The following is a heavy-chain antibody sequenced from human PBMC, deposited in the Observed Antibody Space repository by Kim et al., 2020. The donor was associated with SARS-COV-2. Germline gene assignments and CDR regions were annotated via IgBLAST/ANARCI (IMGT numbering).Heavy chain of an antibody. D-gene: IGHD4-17*01. V-gene: IGHV4-31*03. CDR3: ARAFAVTTNNYFDH. Sequence: SETLSLTCTVSGGSISSGGFYWSWIRQHPGKGLEWIGYIYYSGNTYYNPSLKSRVTISVDTSKNQFSLELSSVTAADTAVYYCARAFAVTTNNYFDHWGQGIRVTVSS. CDR2: IYYSGNT. CDR1: GGSISSGGFY. J-gene: IGHJ4*02.